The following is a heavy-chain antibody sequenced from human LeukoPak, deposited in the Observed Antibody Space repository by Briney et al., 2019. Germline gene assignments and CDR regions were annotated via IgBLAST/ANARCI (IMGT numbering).Heavy chain of an antibody. V-gene: IGHV3-30*03. CDR3: ARTYYYDSSGYYFVGAFDI. CDR2: ISYDGSNK. CDR1: GFIFKDYN. Sequence: GRSLRLSCAASGFIFKDYNMHWVRQAPGKGLEWVAVISYDGSNKYYADSVKGRFTISRDNSKNTLYLQMNSLRAEDTAVYYCARTYYYDSSGYYFVGAFDIWGQGKMVTVSS. D-gene: IGHD3-22*01. J-gene: IGHJ3*02.